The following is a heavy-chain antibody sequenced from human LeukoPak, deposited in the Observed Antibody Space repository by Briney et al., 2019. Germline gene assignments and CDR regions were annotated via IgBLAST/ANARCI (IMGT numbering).Heavy chain of an antibody. D-gene: IGHD7-27*01. Sequence: GGSLRLSCAASGFTFSSYGMHWVRQAPGKGLEWVTFIRYDGSNKYYADSVKGRFTISRDNSKNTLNLHMNSLRAEDTAVYYCARERGDRDTFDIWGQGTMVTVSS. CDR1: GFTFSSYG. J-gene: IGHJ3*02. CDR2: IRYDGSNK. CDR3: ARERGDRDTFDI. V-gene: IGHV3-30*02.